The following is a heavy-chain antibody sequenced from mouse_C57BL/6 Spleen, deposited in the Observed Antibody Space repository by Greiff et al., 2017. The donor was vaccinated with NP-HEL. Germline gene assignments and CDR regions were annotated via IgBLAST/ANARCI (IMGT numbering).Heavy chain of an antibody. J-gene: IGHJ2*01. CDR2: INPSNGGT. D-gene: IGHD3-2*02. V-gene: IGHV1-53*01. Sequence: QVHVKQPGTELVKPGASVKLSCKASGYTFTSYWMHWVKQRPGQGLEWIGNINPSNGGTNYNEKFKSKATLTVDKSSSTAYMQLSSLTSEDSAVYYCARSGQLRLLYFDYWGQGTTLTVSS. CDR3: ARSGQLRLLYFDY. CDR1: GYTFTSYW.